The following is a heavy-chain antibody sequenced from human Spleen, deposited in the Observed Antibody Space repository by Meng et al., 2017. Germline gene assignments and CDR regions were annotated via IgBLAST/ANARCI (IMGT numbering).Heavy chain of an antibody. D-gene: IGHD5-18*01. J-gene: IGHJ4*02. V-gene: IGHV3-21*01. CDR2: ISTGGNYV. Sequence: GESLKISCATSGFTFSTYSMNWVRQAPGKGLEWVSSISTGGNYVFHADSVRGRFPISRDNAKNSLYLQMNSLRAEEMATYYCARKCYLDTLESLHYWGQGALVTVSS. CDR1: GFTFSTYS. CDR3: ARKCYLDTLESLHY.